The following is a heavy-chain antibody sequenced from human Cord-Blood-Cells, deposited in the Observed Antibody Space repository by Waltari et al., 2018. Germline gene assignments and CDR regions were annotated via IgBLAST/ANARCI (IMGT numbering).Heavy chain of an antibody. Sequence: QVQLQQWGAGLLKPSETLSLTCAVYGGSFSGYYWSWIRQPPGKGLEWIGEINHSGSTNYNPSLKRRVTISVDTSKNQFSLKLSSVTAADTAGYYCARGGVDIVVVVAAYNWVDPWGQGTLVTVSS. CDR3: ARGGVDIVVVVAAYNWVDP. V-gene: IGHV4-34*01. D-gene: IGHD2-15*01. CDR2: INHSGST. J-gene: IGHJ5*02. CDR1: GGSFSGYY.